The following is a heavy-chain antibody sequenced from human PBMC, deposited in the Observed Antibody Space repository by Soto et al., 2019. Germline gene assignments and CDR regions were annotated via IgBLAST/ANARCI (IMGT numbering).Heavy chain of an antibody. CDR2: ISFNGRKK. D-gene: IGHD3-9*01. CDR3: AREWLRRDDILNPSWNFNL. V-gene: IGHV3-30*04. Sequence: QEQLVESGGGVVRPGKSLRLSCEASGFNFTYNAMHWVRQAPGKGLEWVAGISFNGRKKFYARSVKGRFTISRDNSKNSLSLQINHLTPGDTAVYYCAREWLRRDDILNPSWNFNLWGQGTLVTAS. CDR1: GFNFTYNA. J-gene: IGHJ2*01.